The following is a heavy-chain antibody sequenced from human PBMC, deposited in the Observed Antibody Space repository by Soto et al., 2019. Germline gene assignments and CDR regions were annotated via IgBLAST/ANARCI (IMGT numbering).Heavy chain of an antibody. Sequence: QVQLVESGGGVVQPGRSLRLSCAASGFTFSSYGMHWVRQAPGKGLEWVAVIWYDGSNKYYADSVKGRFTISRDNSKNTLYLQMNSLRAEDTAVYYCARDGKGRHNHDFDYWGQGTLVTVSS. CDR2: IWYDGSNK. J-gene: IGHJ4*02. D-gene: IGHD1-26*01. CDR3: ARDGKGRHNHDFDY. V-gene: IGHV3-33*01. CDR1: GFTFSSYG.